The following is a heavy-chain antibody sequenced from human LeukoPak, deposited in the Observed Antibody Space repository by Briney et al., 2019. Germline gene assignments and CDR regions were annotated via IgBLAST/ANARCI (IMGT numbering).Heavy chain of an antibody. Sequence: ASVKVSCKASGYTFTGYYMHWVRQAPGQGLEWMGWINPNSGGTNYAQKFQGRVTMTRDTSISTAYMELSRLRSDDTAVYYCARDYSSSWYRPFDYWGQGTLVTVSS. V-gene: IGHV1-2*02. CDR3: ARDYSSSWYRPFDY. D-gene: IGHD6-13*01. CDR1: GYTFTGYY. CDR2: INPNSGGT. J-gene: IGHJ4*02.